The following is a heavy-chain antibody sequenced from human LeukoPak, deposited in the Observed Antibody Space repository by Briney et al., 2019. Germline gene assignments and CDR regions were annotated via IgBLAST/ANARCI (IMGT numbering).Heavy chain of an antibody. CDR3: ARALRFPVRDAFDI. D-gene: IGHD3-3*01. J-gene: IGHJ3*02. CDR2: ISSSSSYI. CDR1: GFTFSSYS. V-gene: IGHV3-21*01. Sequence: GGSLRLSCTASGFTFSSYSMNWVRQAPGKGLEWVSSISSSSSYIYYADSVKGRFTISRDNAKNSLYLQMNSLRAEDTAVYYCARALRFPVRDAFDIWGQGTMVTVSS.